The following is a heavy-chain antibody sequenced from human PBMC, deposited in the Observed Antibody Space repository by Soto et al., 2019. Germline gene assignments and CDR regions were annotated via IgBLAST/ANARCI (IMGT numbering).Heavy chain of an antibody. Sequence: LRLSCAASGFTFSSYGMHWVRQAPGKGLEWVAVIWYDGSNKYYADSVKGRFTISRDDSKNTLYLQMNSLRAEETAVYYCARANYYDSSTCHYWGQGNLVTVSS. D-gene: IGHD3-22*01. CDR2: IWYDGSNK. J-gene: IGHJ4*02. CDR3: ARANYYDSSTCHY. V-gene: IGHV3-33*01. CDR1: GFTFSSYG.